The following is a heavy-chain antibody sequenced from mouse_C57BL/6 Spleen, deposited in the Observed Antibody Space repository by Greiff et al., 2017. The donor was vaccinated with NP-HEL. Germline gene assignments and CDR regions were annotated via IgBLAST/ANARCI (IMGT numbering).Heavy chain of an antibody. CDR1: GYAFTNYL. CDR2: INPGSGGT. V-gene: IGHV1-54*01. J-gene: IGHJ4*01. Sequence: VQLQESGAELVRPGTSVKVSCKASGYAFTNYLIEWVKQRPGQGLEWIGVINPGSGGTNYNEKFQGKATLTADKSSSTAYMQLSSLTSEDSEVYFCARGYSLYAMDYWGQGTSVTVSS. CDR3: ARGYSLYAMDY.